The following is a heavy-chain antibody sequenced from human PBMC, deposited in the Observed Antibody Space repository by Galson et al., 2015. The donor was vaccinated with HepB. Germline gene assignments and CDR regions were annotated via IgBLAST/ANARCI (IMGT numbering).Heavy chain of an antibody. J-gene: IGHJ6*03. V-gene: IGHV3-48*01. Sequence: SLRLSCAASGFTFSNFGMKWVRQAPGKGLEWLSYITGGSPTMYYADSVKGRFTISRDSAKSSLYLQMNSLRAEDTAVYYCARSYNYYYMDVGGEGTTVTVSS. D-gene: IGHD3-16*01. CDR3: ARSYNYYYMDV. CDR1: GFTFSNFG. CDR2: ITGGSPTM.